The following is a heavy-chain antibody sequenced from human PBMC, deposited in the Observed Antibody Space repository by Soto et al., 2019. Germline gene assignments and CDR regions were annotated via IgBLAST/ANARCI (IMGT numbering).Heavy chain of an antibody. CDR1: GGSVSGYY. CDR2: INHSGST. J-gene: IGHJ6*03. V-gene: IGHV4-34*01. CDR3: ARGGYDYGSGSYRYYYYYMDV. Sequence: SETLSLTCAVYGGSVSGYYWSWIRQPPGKGLDWIGEINHSGSTNYNPSLKSRVTISVDTSKNSLYLQMNSLRAEDTAVYYCARGGYDYGSGSYRYYYYYMDVWGKGTTVTVSS. D-gene: IGHD3-10*01.